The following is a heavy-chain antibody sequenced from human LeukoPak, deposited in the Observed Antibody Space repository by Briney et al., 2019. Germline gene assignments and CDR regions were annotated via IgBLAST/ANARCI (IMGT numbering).Heavy chain of an antibody. CDR1: GGSISSYY. CDR2: IYTSGST. D-gene: IGHD3-22*01. V-gene: IGHV4-4*07. CDR3: ARETILLYYYDSSGIDY. Sequence: SETLSLTCTVSGGSISSYYWSWIRQPAGKGLEWIGRIYTSGSTNYNPSLKSRVTISVDTSKNQFSLKLSSVTAADTAVYYCARETILLYYYDSSGIDYWGQGTLVSVSS. J-gene: IGHJ4*02.